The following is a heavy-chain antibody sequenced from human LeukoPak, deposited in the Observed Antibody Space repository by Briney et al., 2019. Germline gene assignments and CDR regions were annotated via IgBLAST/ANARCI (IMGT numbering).Heavy chain of an antibody. CDR1: GFTFSSYA. Sequence: PGGSLRLSCAASGFTFSSYAMSWVRQAPGEGLEWVSAISGSGGSTYYADSVKGRFTISRDNSKNTLYLQMNSLRAEDTAVYYCAKSIAVAGRLFDYWGQGTLVTVSS. D-gene: IGHD6-19*01. CDR3: AKSIAVAGRLFDY. V-gene: IGHV3-23*01. CDR2: ISGSGGST. J-gene: IGHJ4*02.